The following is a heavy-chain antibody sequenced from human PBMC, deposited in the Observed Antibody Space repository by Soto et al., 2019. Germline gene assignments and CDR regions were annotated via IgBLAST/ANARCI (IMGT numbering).Heavy chain of an antibody. Sequence: SETLSLTCTVSGGSISSYYWSWIRQPPGKGLEWIGYIYYSGSTNYNPSLKSRVTTSVDTSKNQFSLRLSSVTAADTAVYYCARGRPAFGGFIGVYRADAFDIWGQGTMVTVSS. J-gene: IGHJ3*02. CDR1: GGSISSYY. D-gene: IGHD3-16*02. CDR2: IYYSGST. CDR3: ARGRPAFGGFIGVYRADAFDI. V-gene: IGHV4-59*08.